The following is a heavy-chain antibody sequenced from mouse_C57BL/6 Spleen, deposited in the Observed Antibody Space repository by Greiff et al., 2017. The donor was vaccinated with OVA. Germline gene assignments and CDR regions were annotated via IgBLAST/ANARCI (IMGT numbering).Heavy chain of an antibody. D-gene: IGHD2-3*01. J-gene: IGHJ4*01. CDR1: GFSLTSYG. CDR3: ARWLLLMDY. V-gene: IGHV2-2*01. CDR2: IWSGGST. Sequence: QVQLQQSGPGLVQPSQSLSITCTVSGFSLTSYGVHWVRQSPGKGLEWLGVIWSGGSTDYNAAFISRLSISKDNSKSQVFFKMNSLQADDTARYYCARWLLLMDYWGQGTSVTVSS.